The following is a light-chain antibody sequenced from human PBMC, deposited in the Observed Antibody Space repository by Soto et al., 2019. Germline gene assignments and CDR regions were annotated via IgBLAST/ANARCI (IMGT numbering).Light chain of an antibody. J-gene: IGKJ1*01. V-gene: IGKV3-11*01. CDR1: QSVRRY. Sequence: EIVLTQSPATLSLSPGERATLSCRASQSVRRYLAWYRQRPGQPPRLLIYDASNRAAGIPARFSGSGSGTEFTLSISSLQSEDFAVYYCQQYSNWPLTFGQGAKVDIK. CDR3: QQYSNWPLT. CDR2: DAS.